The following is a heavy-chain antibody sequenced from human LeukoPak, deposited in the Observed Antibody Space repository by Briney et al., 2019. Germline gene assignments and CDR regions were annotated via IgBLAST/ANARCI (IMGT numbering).Heavy chain of an antibody. CDR3: AITYDSSGYYMSWAFDI. CDR2: INPSGGST. V-gene: IGHV1-46*01. CDR1: GYTFTSYY. Sequence: ASVKVSCKASGYTFTSYYMYWVRQAPGQGLEWMGIINPSGGSTSYAQKFQGRVTMTRDTSTSTVYMELSSLRSEDTAVYYCAITYDSSGYYMSWAFDIWGQGTMVTVSS. D-gene: IGHD3-22*01. J-gene: IGHJ3*02.